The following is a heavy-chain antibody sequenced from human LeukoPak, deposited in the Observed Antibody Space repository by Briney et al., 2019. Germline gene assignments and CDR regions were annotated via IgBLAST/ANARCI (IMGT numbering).Heavy chain of an antibody. Sequence: ASVKVSCKASGYTFTGYYMHWVRQAPGQGLEWMGWINPNSGGTNYAQKFQGRVTMTRDTSISTAYMELSRLRSDDTAVYYCARETSSSSTSPNWYFDHWGRGTLVTVSS. CDR2: INPNSGGT. J-gene: IGHJ2*01. D-gene: IGHD6-6*01. CDR1: GYTFTGYY. CDR3: ARETSSSSTSPNWYFDH. V-gene: IGHV1-2*02.